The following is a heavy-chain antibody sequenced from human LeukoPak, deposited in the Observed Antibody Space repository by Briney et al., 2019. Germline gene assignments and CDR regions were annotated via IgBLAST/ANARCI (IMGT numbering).Heavy chain of an antibody. J-gene: IGHJ5*02. D-gene: IGHD3-16*01. CDR2: IKEDGSEK. CDR1: GFTFSSQW. Sequence: GGSLRLSCAASGFTFSSQWMSWVRQAPGKGLEWVANIKEDGSEKSYVDSVKGRFTISRDNDKNSLYLQTNSLRAEDTAVYYCARAFSWGQGTLVTVSS. CDR3: ARAFS. V-gene: IGHV3-7*01.